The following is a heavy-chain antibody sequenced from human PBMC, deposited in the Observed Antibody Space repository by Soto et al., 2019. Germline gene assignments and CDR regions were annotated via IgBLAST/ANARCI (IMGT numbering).Heavy chain of an antibody. J-gene: IGHJ2*01. Sequence: ASVKVSCKASGYTFTSYGISWVRQAPGQRLEWMGWINAGGGNTKYSQKFQDRISITTDIFARIVYMELSSLTSEDTAVYYCAKNREMVVAATPRWYFDFWGRGTLVTVSS. CDR3: AKNREMVVAATPRWYFDF. CDR2: INAGGGNT. CDR1: GYTFTSYG. V-gene: IGHV1-18*01. D-gene: IGHD2-15*01.